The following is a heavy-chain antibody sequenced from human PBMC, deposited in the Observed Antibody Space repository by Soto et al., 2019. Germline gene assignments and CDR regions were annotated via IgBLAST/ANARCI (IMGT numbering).Heavy chain of an antibody. CDR2: ISGSSITK. V-gene: IGHV3-48*01. CDR3: ARRGVVIPAYYYMDV. Sequence: EVQLVESGGGLVQPGGSLRLSCAASGFILSNYSMNWVRQAPGKGLEWVSYISGSSITKYYADSVKGRFTISRDNAKNSLYLQMNSLRAEDTAVDYCARRGVVIPAYYYMDVWGKGTTVTVSS. J-gene: IGHJ6*03. D-gene: IGHD2-8*02. CDR1: GFILSNYS.